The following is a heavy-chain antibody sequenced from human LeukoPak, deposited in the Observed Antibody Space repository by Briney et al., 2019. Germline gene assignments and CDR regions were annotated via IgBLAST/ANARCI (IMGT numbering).Heavy chain of an antibody. CDR2: IYYSGST. Sequence: SETLSLTCTVSGGSISSSSYYWGWIRQPPGKGLEWIGSIYYSGSTNHNPSLKSRVTISVDTSKNQFSLKLSSVTAADTAVYYCARVSSDGNGYYGSGSSPRPYYFDYWGQGTLVTVSS. D-gene: IGHD3-10*01. CDR1: GGSISSSSYY. CDR3: ARVSSDGNGYYGSGSSPRPYYFDY. J-gene: IGHJ4*02. V-gene: IGHV4-39*07.